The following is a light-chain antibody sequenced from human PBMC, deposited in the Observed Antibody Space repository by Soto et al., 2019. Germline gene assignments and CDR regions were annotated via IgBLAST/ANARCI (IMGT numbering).Light chain of an antibody. Sequence: QSALTQPRSVSGSPGQSGTLSCTGTSSGVGGYHYVSWYQHHPGKAPKIIIYDVNKRPSGVPDRFSGSKSGNTASLTISGLQTEDEADYYCCSYAGSYTLVFGGGTKVTVL. CDR2: DVN. CDR1: SSGVGGYHY. J-gene: IGLJ2*01. CDR3: CSYAGSYTLV. V-gene: IGLV2-11*01.